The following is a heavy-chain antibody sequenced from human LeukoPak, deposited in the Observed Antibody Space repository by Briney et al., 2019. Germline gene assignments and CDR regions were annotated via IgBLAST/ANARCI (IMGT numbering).Heavy chain of an antibody. CDR2: ISSSGSTK. Sequence: GGSLRLSCAASGLTFRDYYMCWIRQAPGKGLEWVAYISSSGSTKYYADSVKGRFTISRDNAKNSLYLQMNSLRAEDTAVYYCARGGHYASASHYFDPWGQGTLVTVSS. V-gene: IGHV3-11*01. CDR3: ARGGHYASASHYFDP. CDR1: GLTFRDYY. J-gene: IGHJ5*02. D-gene: IGHD3-10*01.